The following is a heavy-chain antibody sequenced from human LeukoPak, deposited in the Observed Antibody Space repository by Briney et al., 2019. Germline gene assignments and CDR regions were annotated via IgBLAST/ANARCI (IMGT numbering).Heavy chain of an antibody. CDR1: GFTFSSYA. D-gene: IGHD3-10*01. CDR3: ARDQWKALCMVRGVDYFDC. Sequence: GGSLRLSCAASGFTFSSYAMSWVRQAPGKGLEWGSAIIGSGGSTYYADSVKGRFTISRDNSKNTRYLQMNSLRAEDTAVYYCARDQWKALCMVRGVDYFDCWGQGTLVTVSS. V-gene: IGHV3-23*01. CDR2: IIGSGGST. J-gene: IGHJ4*02.